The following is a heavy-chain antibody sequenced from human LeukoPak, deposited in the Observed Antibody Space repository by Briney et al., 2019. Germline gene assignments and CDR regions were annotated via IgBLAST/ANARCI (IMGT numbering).Heavy chain of an antibody. CDR3: AKDHMGDYYGSGSYYIDYYFDY. CDR2: INSDGSST. Sequence: GGSLRLSCAASGFTFSSYWMHWVRQAPGKGLVWVSRINSDGSSTSCADSVKGRFTISRDNAKNSLYLQMNSLRAEDTALYFCAKDHMGDYYGSGSYYIDYYFDYWGQGTPVTVSS. D-gene: IGHD3-10*01. V-gene: IGHV3-74*01. J-gene: IGHJ4*02. CDR1: GFTFSSYW.